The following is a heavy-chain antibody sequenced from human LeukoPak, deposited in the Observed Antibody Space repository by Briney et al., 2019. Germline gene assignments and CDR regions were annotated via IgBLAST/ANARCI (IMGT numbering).Heavy chain of an antibody. D-gene: IGHD2-2*01. Sequence: SETLSLTCSVSGDSITSGEYYWAWLRQPPGKGLEWLGSVYYSGSIKYNPSLKGRVSISRDMSKHQFSLNLNSVNATDTAVYYCARRAYAAWFDPWGQGTLVTVSS. CDR2: VYYSGSI. J-gene: IGHJ5*02. CDR3: ARRAYAAWFDP. V-gene: IGHV4-39*07. CDR1: GDSITSGEYY.